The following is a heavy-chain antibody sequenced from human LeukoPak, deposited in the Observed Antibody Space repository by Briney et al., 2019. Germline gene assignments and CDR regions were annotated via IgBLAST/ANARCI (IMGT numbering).Heavy chain of an antibody. D-gene: IGHD2-21*02. V-gene: IGHV4-59*08. J-gene: IGHJ4*02. CDR1: GGSISSYY. Sequence: SETLSLTCTVSGGSISSYYWSWIRQPPGKGLEWIGYIYYSGSTNYNPSLKSGVTISVDTSKNQFSLKLSSVTAADTAVYYCARTLVVVTAYYFDYWGQGTLVTVSS. CDR2: IYYSGST. CDR3: ARTLVVVTAYYFDY.